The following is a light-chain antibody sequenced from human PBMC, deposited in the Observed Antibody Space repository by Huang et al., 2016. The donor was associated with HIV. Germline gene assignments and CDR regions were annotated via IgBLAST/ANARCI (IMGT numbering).Light chain of an antibody. Sequence: EIVLTQSPGTLSLSPWEAAPLSCRAAQIMPSRYLAWYQQKPCLAPRLLVDSASRRATGIPDRFSGSGSGTDFTLTISRVEPEDIAVYYCQQYGNSPLTFGGGSKVEIK. CDR2: SAS. J-gene: IGKJ4*01. CDR3: QQYGNSPLT. V-gene: IGKV3-20*01. CDR1: QIMPSRY.